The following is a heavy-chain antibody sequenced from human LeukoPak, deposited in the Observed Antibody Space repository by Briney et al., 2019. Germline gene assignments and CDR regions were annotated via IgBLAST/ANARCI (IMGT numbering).Heavy chain of an antibody. Sequence: RGSLRLSCAASEFTFSTYWMHWVRQAPGKGLVWVSRITSDGSSTSYADSVKGRFTISRDNAKNTMYLHMNSLRAEDTAVYYCTRQFSGYAFDYWGQGTLVTVSS. CDR3: TRQFSGYAFDY. CDR1: EFTFSTYW. D-gene: IGHD5-12*01. J-gene: IGHJ4*02. V-gene: IGHV3-74*01. CDR2: ITSDGSST.